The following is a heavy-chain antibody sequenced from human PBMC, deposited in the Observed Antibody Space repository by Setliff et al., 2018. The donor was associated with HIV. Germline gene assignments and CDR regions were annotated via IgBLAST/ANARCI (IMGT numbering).Heavy chain of an antibody. V-gene: IGHV4-34*01. CDR1: GGSFSGDF. CDR3: ARDTGDRFSYYYMDV. CDR2: IHHTGRT. J-gene: IGHJ6*03. Sequence: SETLSLTCAVSGGSFSGDFWTWIRQAPGKGLEWIGEIHHTGRTDYNPSLKGRVTISVDTSKNQFSLKLSSVTAADTAVYYCARDTGDRFSYYYMDVWGKGTTVTVSS. D-gene: IGHD7-27*01.